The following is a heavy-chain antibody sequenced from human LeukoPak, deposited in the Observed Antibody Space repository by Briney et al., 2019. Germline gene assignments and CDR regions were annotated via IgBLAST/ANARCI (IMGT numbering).Heavy chain of an antibody. CDR3: ARTLYSSGWYRGYYYYYMDV. CDR2: IYYSGST. Sequence: SETLSLTCTVSGGSISNYYWNWIRQPPGKGLEWIGYIYYSGSTNYNPSLKSRVTISVDTSKNQFSLKLSSVTAADTAVYYCARTLYSSGWYRGYYYYYMDVWGKGTTVTISS. CDR1: GGSISNYY. J-gene: IGHJ6*03. D-gene: IGHD6-19*01. V-gene: IGHV4-59*08.